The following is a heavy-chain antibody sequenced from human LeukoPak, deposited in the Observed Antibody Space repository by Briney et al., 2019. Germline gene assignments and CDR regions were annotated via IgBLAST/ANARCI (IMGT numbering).Heavy chain of an antibody. CDR3: ARTIYYYDSSGHYYFDY. D-gene: IGHD3-22*01. V-gene: IGHV4-38-2*02. J-gene: IGHJ4*02. CDR1: GYSISSGYY. CDR2: IYHSGST. Sequence: PSETLSLTCTVSGYSISSGYYWGWIRQPPGKGLEWIGSIYHSGSTYYNPSLKSQVTISVDTSKNQFSLKLSSVTAADTAVYYCARTIYYYDSSGHYYFDYWGQGTLVTVSS.